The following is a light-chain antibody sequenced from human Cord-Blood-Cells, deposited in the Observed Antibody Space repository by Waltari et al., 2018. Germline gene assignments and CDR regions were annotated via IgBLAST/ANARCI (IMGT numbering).Light chain of an antibody. CDR1: SSDVGGYNY. Sequence: QSALTQPAPVSGSPGQSITISCTGTSSDVGGYNYVSWYQQHPGTAPKLMIYEVSNRPSGDANRFSGSKSGNTASLTISGLQSEDEADYYCSSYTSSSPYVFGSGTKVTVL. CDR3: SSYTSSSPYV. V-gene: IGLV2-14*01. CDR2: EVS. J-gene: IGLJ1*01.